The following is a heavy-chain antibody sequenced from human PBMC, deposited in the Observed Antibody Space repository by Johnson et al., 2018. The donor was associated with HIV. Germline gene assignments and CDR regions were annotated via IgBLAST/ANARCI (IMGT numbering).Heavy chain of an antibody. CDR2: IKGDGSEK. Sequence: VQLVESGGGLVQRGGSLSLSCAGSGFIFSNFWMNWVRQAPGKGLEWVANIKGDGSEKYYVDSVKGRFTISRDNAKNSWYVQMNSLRAEDTAVYYWARGLRLRASDALEIWGQGTTVTVSS. J-gene: IGHJ3*02. CDR1: GFIFSNFW. CDR3: ARGLRLRASDALEI. V-gene: IGHV3-7*05. D-gene: IGHD2-21*01.